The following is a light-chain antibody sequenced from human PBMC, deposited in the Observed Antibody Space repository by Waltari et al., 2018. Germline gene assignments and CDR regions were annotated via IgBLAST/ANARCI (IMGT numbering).Light chain of an antibody. CDR2: DVT. J-gene: IGLJ2*01. CDR3: SSFTSSTTGI. CDR1: SSDSGGSNY. V-gene: IGLV2-14*03. Sequence: SALTQPDSVSGSPGQSITISCTGISSDSGGSNYVSLYQQHPGEAPKLIIYDVTNRPSGVSDRFSGSKSGSSASLTISGLQPDDEADYYCSSFTSSTTGIFGGGTKLTVL.